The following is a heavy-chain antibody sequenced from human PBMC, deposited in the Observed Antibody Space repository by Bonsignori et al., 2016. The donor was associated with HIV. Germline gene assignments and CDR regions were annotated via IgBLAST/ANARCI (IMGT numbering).Heavy chain of an antibody. Sequence: EVQLLESGGGLVQPGGSLRLSCAASGFIFSRYAMSWVRQAPGKGLEWVSVIINSGGATFYADSVKGRFTISRDNSKNTLFLQMNSLTADDTAIYYCAKHGGDVYYYMDVWGQGP. CDR1: GFIFSRYA. J-gene: IGHJ6*03. D-gene: IGHD4-23*01. CDR3: AKHGGDVYYYMDV. V-gene: IGHV3-23*01. CDR2: IINSGGAT.